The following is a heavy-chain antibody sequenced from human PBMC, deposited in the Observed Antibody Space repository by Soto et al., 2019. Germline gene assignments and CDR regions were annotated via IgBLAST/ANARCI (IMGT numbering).Heavy chain of an antibody. D-gene: IGHD3-9*01. V-gene: IGHV1-18*01. CDR1: GYTFTSYG. J-gene: IGHJ5*02. CDR3: ARGVRYFDWLLHISARGFDP. Sequence: QVQLVQSGAEVKKPGASVKVSCKASGYTFTSYGISWVRQAPGQGLEWMGWISAYNGNTNYAQKLQGRVTMTTDTSTSTAYMELRSLRSDDTAVYYCARGVRYFDWLLHISARGFDPWGQGTLVTVSS. CDR2: ISAYNGNT.